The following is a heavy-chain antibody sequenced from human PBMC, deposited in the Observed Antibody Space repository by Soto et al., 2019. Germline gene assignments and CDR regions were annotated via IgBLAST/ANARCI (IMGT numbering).Heavy chain of an antibody. V-gene: IGHV4-30-4*01. J-gene: IGHJ6*04. D-gene: IGHD6-6*01. CDR2: IYYSGST. CDR3: ARSLSYSSSAGYYYGMDG. Sequence: SETLSLTCTVSGGSISSGDYYWSWIRQPPGKGLEWIGYIYYSGSTYYNPSLKRRVTISVDTSKNQFSLKLSSVTASYTAVYYCARSLSYSSSAGYYYGMDGLGKGTTVTFSS. CDR1: GGSISSGDYY.